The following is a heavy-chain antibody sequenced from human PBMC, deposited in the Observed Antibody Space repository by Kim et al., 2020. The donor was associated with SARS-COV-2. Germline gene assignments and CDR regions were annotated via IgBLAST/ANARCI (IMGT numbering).Heavy chain of an antibody. CDR1: GYTFTSYD. V-gene: IGHV1-8*01. CDR3: ARGLLVRGVFYYYYYMDV. D-gene: IGHD3-10*01. CDR2: MNPNSGNT. Sequence: ASVKVSCKASGYTFTSYDINWVRQATGQGLEWMGWMNPNSGNTGYAQKFQGRVTMTRNTSISTAYMELGSLRSEDTAVYYCARGLLVRGVFYYYYYMDVWGKGTTVTVSS. J-gene: IGHJ6*03.